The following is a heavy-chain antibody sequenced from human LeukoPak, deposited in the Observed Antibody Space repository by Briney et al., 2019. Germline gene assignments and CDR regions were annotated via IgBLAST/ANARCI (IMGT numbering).Heavy chain of an antibody. CDR1: GFTFSGYG. V-gene: IGHV3-48*02. J-gene: IGHJ5*01. Sequence: PGGSLRLSCAASGFTFSGYGINWVRLAPGKGLEWVSMISNGNTEHYADSVKGRFTVSRDNARNSAYLQMNSLRDEDTAMYYCAREYGYFLCISCYASTDSWGPGTLVTVSS. CDR2: ISNGNTE. CDR3: AREYGYFLCISCYASTDS. D-gene: IGHD2/OR15-2a*01.